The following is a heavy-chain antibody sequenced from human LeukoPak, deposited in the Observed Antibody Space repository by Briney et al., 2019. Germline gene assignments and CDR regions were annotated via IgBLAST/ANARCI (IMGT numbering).Heavy chain of an antibody. J-gene: IGHJ5*02. CDR3: ARDGYCSSTSCSYRNWFDP. V-gene: IGHV3-30-3*01. D-gene: IGHD2-2*03. Sequence: GGSLRLSCAASGFTFSSYAMHWVRQAPGKGLEWVAVISYDGSNKYYADSVKGRFTISRDNSKNTLYLQMNSLRAEDTAVYYCARDGYCSSTSCSYRNWFDPWGQGTLVTVSS. CDR2: ISYDGSNK. CDR1: GFTFSSYA.